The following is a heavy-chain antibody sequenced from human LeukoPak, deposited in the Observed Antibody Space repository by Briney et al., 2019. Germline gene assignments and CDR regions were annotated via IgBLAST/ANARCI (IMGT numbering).Heavy chain of an antibody. V-gene: IGHV3-23*01. Sequence: GGSLRLSCAASGFTFSSYAMNWVRQAPGKGLEWVSAISGSGGSTYYADSVKGRFTISRDNSKNTLYLQMNSLSAEDTAVYYCAKEYGSGSYHRRWFDPWGQGTLVTVSS. CDR3: AKEYGSGSYHRRWFDP. J-gene: IGHJ5*02. D-gene: IGHD3-10*01. CDR1: GFTFSSYA. CDR2: ISGSGGST.